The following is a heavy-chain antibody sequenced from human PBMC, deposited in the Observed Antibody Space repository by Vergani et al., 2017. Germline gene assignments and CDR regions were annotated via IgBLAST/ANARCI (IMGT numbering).Heavy chain of an antibody. J-gene: IGHJ6*04. CDR3: RGEMDV. CDR2: ISWNSGAV. Sequence: EVQLEESGGGLVHPGESLRLSCEASGITFWKFGMHWVRQGPGKGLEWVSGISWNSGAVDYADSVRGRFTISRDNAKNTLYLQMNSLRTEDTANYYCRGEMDVWGKGTTVTVSS. V-gene: IGHV3-9*01. CDR1: GITFWKFG.